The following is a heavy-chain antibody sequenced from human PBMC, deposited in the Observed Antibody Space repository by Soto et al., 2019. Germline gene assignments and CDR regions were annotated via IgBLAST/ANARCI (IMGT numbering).Heavy chain of an antibody. J-gene: IGHJ6*02. CDR2: IFDAATT. CDR1: GDPVGRRTNY. D-gene: IGHD6-13*01. CDR3: ARDRRGRADGFIYYYAMDV. Sequence: QVHLQESGPGLVEPSGPLSLICSVSGDPVGRRTNYWSWVRQAPGRGLEWIGYIFDAATTTYNPPLESRVSISLDTAKNQVSLKLTSVTAAYSAISYCARDRRGRADGFIYYYAMDVWGQGTSVTVSS. V-gene: IGHV4-61*01.